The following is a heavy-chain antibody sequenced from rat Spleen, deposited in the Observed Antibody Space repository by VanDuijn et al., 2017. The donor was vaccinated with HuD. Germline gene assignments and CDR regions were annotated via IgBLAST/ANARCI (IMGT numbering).Heavy chain of an antibody. CDR2: IRYDGGST. Sequence: EVQLVESGGGLVQPGRSLKVSRAASGFTFSDYNMAWVRQAPRKGLEWVATIRYDGGSTYYRDSVKGRFTISRDNAKSSLYLQMDSLRSEDTATYYCTTEGSSSSYVMDAWGQGASVTVSS. V-gene: IGHV5-20*01. J-gene: IGHJ4*01. D-gene: IGHD1-2*01. CDR3: TTEGSSSSYVMDA. CDR1: GFTFSDYN.